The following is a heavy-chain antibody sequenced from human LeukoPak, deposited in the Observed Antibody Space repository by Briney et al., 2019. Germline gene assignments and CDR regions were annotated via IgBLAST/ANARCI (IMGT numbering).Heavy chain of an antibody. D-gene: IGHD3-3*01. J-gene: IGHJ6*02. CDR1: GFTFSSYW. CDR2: INSDGRST. Sequence: GGSLRLSYAASGFTFSSYWMRWVRQARGKGRVGVSRINSDGRSTSYADSVKGRFTISRDNAKNRLYLEMNSLRAEDTAVYYCARAGGIFGVVNWSYYYYYGMDVWGQGTTVTVSS. V-gene: IGHV3-74*01. CDR3: ARAGGIFGVVNWSYYYYYGMDV.